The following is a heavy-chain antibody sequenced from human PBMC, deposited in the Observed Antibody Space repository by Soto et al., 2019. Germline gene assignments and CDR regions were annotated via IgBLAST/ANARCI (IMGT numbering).Heavy chain of an antibody. Sequence: PGGSLRLSCAASGFTFSSYEMNWVRQAPGKGLEWVSYISSSGSTIYYADSVKGRFTISRDNAKNSLYLQMNSLRAEDTAVYYCARLHYYDSSGYYYDDWFDPWGQGTLVTVSS. D-gene: IGHD3-22*01. J-gene: IGHJ5*02. CDR3: ARLHYYDSSGYYYDDWFDP. CDR2: ISSSGSTI. CDR1: GFTFSSYE. V-gene: IGHV3-48*03.